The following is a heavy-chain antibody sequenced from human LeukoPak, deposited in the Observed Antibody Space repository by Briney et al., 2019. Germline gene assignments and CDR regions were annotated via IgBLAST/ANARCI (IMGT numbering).Heavy chain of an antibody. CDR2: ISHSGSA. D-gene: IGHD3-3*01. CDR1: GDSFSGYY. Sequence: SETLSLTCSVSGDSFSGYYWHWIRQSPGKGLEWLGEISHSGSANYNPPPHRRVTISVDTSKNQFSLRLSAVTVADTAVYYCARARRDSGFYRIDYWGQGALVTVSS. J-gene: IGHJ4*02. CDR3: ARARRDSGFYRIDY. V-gene: IGHV4-34*01.